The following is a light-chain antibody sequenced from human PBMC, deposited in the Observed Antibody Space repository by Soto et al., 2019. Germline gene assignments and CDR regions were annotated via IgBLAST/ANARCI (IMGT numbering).Light chain of an antibody. CDR1: SSDVGGYTY. Sequence: QSVLTQPASVSGSPGQSITISCTGTSSDVGGYTYVSWYQQHPGKAPKLMIFEVTNRPSGVSNRFSGSKSGNTASLTISGLQAEDEADYYCSSYTSSSTRVFGTGTKVNVL. J-gene: IGLJ1*01. CDR3: SSYTSSSTRV. V-gene: IGLV2-14*01. CDR2: EVT.